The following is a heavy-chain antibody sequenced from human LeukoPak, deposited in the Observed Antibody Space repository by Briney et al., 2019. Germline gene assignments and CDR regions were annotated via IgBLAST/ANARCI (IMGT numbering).Heavy chain of an antibody. CDR2: INHSGST. CDR1: GGSFSGYY. CDR3: ATGGYYDSSGYHDAFDI. V-gene: IGHV4-34*01. D-gene: IGHD3-22*01. J-gene: IGHJ3*02. Sequence: SETLSLTCAVYGGSFSGYYWSWIRQPPGKGLEWIGEINHSGSTNYNPSLKSRVTTSVETSTNQSSLKLSSVTAADTAVYYCATGGYYDSSGYHDAFDIWGQGTMVTVSS.